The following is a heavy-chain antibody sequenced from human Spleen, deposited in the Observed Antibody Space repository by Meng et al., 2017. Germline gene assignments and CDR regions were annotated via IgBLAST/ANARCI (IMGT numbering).Heavy chain of an antibody. Sequence: SETLSLTCTVSGGSISSYYWNWIRQSPGKGLEWIGYIYYSGSTNYNPSLKSRVTISVDTSKNQFSLKLSSVTAADTAVYYCARDALNPYYFDFWGQGTLVTVSS. J-gene: IGHJ4*02. V-gene: IGHV4-59*01. CDR2: IYYSGST. CDR1: GGSISSYY. CDR3: ARDALNPYYFDF. D-gene: IGHD1-14*01.